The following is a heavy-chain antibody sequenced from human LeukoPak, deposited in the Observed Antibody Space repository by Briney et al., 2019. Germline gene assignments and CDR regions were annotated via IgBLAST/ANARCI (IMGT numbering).Heavy chain of an antibody. CDR1: GGSISNYY. CDR3: ARAVDTELRLFFDY. J-gene: IGHJ4*02. Sequence: SETLSLTCTVSGGSISNYYWSWIRQPAGKGLEWIGRISASGNTNYNPSLKSRVTMSVDTSMNLFALKLSSVTAADTAVYYCARAVDTELRLFFDYWGQGTLVTVSS. V-gene: IGHV4-4*07. CDR2: ISASGNT. D-gene: IGHD5-18*01.